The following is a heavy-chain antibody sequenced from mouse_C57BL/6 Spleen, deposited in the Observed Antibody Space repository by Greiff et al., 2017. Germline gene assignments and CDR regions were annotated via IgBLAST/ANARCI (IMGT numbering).Heavy chain of an antibody. D-gene: IGHD2-3*01. CDR1: GYTFTDYN. Sequence: EVQRVESGPELVKPGASVKMSCKASGYTFTDYNMHWVKQSHGKSLEWIGYINPNNGGTSYNQKFKGKATLTVNKSSSTAYMELRSLTSEDSAVYYCARYIYDGYYDFDYWGQGTTLTVSS. V-gene: IGHV1-22*01. J-gene: IGHJ2*01. CDR2: INPNNGGT. CDR3: ARYIYDGYYDFDY.